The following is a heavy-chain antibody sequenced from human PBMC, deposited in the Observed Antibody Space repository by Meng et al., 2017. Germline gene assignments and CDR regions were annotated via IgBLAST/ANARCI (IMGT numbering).Heavy chain of an antibody. CDR1: GFTFSSYS. D-gene: IGHD3-16*01. V-gene: IGHV3-33*08. CDR2: IWYDGSNK. Sequence: GESLKISCAASGFTFSSYSMNWVRQAPGKGLEWVAVIWYDGSNKYYADSVKGRFTISRDNSKNTLYLQMNSLRAEDTAVYYCARAEGGYYYFDYWGQGTLVTVSS. J-gene: IGHJ4*02. CDR3: ARAEGGYYYFDY.